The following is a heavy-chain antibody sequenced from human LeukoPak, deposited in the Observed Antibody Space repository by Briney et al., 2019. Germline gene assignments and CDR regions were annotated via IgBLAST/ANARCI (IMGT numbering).Heavy chain of an antibody. V-gene: IGHV3-49*04. CDR1: GFTFGDYA. CDR2: IRSKAYGGTT. J-gene: IGHJ4*02. Sequence: GGSLRLSCTASGFTFGDYAMRWVRQAPGKGLEWVGFIRSKAYGGTTEYAASVKGRFTISRDDSKSIAYLQMNSLKTEHTAVYYCTRDLSGYSGYGFFDYWGQGTLVTVSS. CDR3: TRDLSGYSGYGFFDY. D-gene: IGHD5-12*01.